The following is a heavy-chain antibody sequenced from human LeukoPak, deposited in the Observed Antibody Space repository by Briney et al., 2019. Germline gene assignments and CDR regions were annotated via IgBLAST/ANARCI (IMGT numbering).Heavy chain of an antibody. CDR1: GGSISSYY. Sequence: SETLSLTCTVSGGSISSYYWSWIRQPAGKGLEWIGRIYTSGSTNYNPSLKSRVTISVDTSKNQFSLKLSSVTAADTAVYYCAGELPTSSRRSIAVGGYWGQGTLVTVSS. D-gene: IGHD6-19*01. J-gene: IGHJ4*02. CDR2: IYTSGST. CDR3: AGELPTSSRRSIAVGGY. V-gene: IGHV4-4*07.